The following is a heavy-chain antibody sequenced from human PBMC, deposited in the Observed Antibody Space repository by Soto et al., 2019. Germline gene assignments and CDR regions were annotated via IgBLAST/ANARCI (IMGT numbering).Heavy chain of an antibody. CDR2: INTYNGNT. CDR1: GYTLNTYG. Sequence: ASVKVSCKASGYTLNTYGISWVRQAPEQGLEWMGWINTYNGNTKYIQKFQDRVTMTTDTSTSTVYMELRSLRSDDTAVYYCARSSSCSYGSCYGVYWGQGSLVTVSS. J-gene: IGHJ4*01. V-gene: IGHV1-18*01. CDR3: ARSSSCSYGSCYGVY. D-gene: IGHD2-15*01.